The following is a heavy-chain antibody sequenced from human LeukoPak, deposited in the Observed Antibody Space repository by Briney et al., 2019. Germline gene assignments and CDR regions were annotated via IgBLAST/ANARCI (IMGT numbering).Heavy chain of an antibody. D-gene: IGHD2-2*02. Sequence: GGSLRLSCAASGFTFSSYGMHWVRQAPGKGLEWVAVIWYDGSNKYYADSVKGQFTISRDNSKNTLYLQMNSLRAEDTAVYYCATRGYCSSTSCYTMANWGQGTLVTVSS. CDR3: ATRGYCSSTSCYTMAN. J-gene: IGHJ4*02. CDR2: IWYDGSNK. V-gene: IGHV3-30*02. CDR1: GFTFSSYG.